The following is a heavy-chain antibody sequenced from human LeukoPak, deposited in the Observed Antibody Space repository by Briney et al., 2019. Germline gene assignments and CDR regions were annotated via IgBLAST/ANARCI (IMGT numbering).Heavy chain of an antibody. CDR1: GGSISSSSYY. V-gene: IGHV4-39*07. D-gene: IGHD6-13*01. Sequence: PSETLSLTCTVSGGSISSSSYYWGWIRQPPGKGLEWIGSIYYSGSTYYNPSLKSRVTISVDTSKDQFSLKLSSVTAADTAVYYCARRPRWIAAAGREFASFDYWGQGTLVTVSS. CDR2: IYYSGST. J-gene: IGHJ4*02. CDR3: ARRPRWIAAAGREFASFDY.